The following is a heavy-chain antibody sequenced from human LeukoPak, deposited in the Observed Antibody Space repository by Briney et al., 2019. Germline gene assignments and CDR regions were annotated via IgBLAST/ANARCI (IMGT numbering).Heavy chain of an antibody. J-gene: IGHJ4*02. CDR1: GGAISSGGYY. V-gene: IGHV4-31*03. D-gene: IGHD5-18*01. Sequence: KPSQTLSLTCTVSGGAISSGGYYWSWIRRHPGKGLEWIGYIYYSGSTYYNPSLKSRVTISVDTSKNQFSLKLSSVTAADTAVYYCVTQGSYGYGNFDYWGQGTLVTVSS. CDR3: VTQGSYGYGNFDY. CDR2: IYYSGST.